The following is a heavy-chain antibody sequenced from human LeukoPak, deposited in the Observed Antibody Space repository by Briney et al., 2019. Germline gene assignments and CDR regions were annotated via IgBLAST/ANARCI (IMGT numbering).Heavy chain of an antibody. J-gene: IGHJ3*02. V-gene: IGHV5-51*01. CDR2: IYPGDSDT. CDR3: ARQRSYYDSSGYYYAFDI. D-gene: IGHD3-22*01. Sequence: GESLKISCKGSGYSFTNYWIGWVRQMPGKGLEWMGIIYPGDSDTIYSPSFQGQVTISADKSISTAYLQWSSLKASDTAMYYCARQRSYYDSSGYYYAFDIWGQGTMVTVSS. CDR1: GYSFTNYW.